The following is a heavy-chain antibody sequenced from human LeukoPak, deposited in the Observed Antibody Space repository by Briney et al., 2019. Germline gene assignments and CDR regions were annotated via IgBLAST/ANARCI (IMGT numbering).Heavy chain of an antibody. CDR2: INPNSGGT. CDR1: GYTFTGYY. J-gene: IGHJ4*02. D-gene: IGHD2-2*01. CDR3: ARGKDGGAGIVVVPAVFDY. V-gene: IGHV1-2*02. Sequence: ASVKVSCKASGYTFTGYYMHWMQQAPGQGLEWMGWINPNSGGTNYAQKFQGRVTMTRDTSISTAYVELSRLRSDDTAVYYCARGKDGGAGIVVVPAVFDYWGQGTLVTVSS.